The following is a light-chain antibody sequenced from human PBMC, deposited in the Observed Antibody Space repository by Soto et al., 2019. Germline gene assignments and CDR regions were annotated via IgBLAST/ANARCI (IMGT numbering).Light chain of an antibody. J-gene: IGLJ3*02. CDR2: EVT. CDR3: CSYASSSTWV. V-gene: IGLV2-23*02. CDR1: SSDVGSYDL. Sequence: QSALTQPASVSGSPGQSITISCTGTSSDVGSYDLVSWYQHHPGKAPKLMIYEVTKRPSGASSRFSGSKSGNTASLTISGLQAEDEADYYCCSYASSSTWVFGGGTKLTVL.